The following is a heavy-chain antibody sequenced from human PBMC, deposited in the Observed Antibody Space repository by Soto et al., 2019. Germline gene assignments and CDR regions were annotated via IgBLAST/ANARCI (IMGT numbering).Heavy chain of an antibody. V-gene: IGHV3-30*18. Sequence: GSLLLSCSASGFTFSSYGMHWVRQAPGKGLEWVAVISYDGSNKYYADSVKGRFTIARDNSKNTLYLQMNSLRAEDTAVYYCAKVLGPYYGSGRTLQGNGMDVWGQGTKVTVYS. CDR1: GFTFSSYG. CDR2: ISYDGSNK. J-gene: IGHJ6*02. D-gene: IGHD3-10*01. CDR3: AKVLGPYYGSGRTLQGNGMDV.